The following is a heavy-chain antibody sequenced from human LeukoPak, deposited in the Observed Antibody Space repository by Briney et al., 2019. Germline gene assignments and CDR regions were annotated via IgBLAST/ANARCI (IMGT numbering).Heavy chain of an antibody. CDR1: GYSFTSYW. V-gene: IGHV5-51*01. CDR3: ARASTDNAGWHRGSFDY. CDR2: IYPGDSGP. J-gene: IGHJ4*02. Sequence: GESLKISCKGSGYSFTSYWIGWVRQMPGKGLEWMGIIYPGDSGPRYSPSFQGQVTISADKSVSTAYLQWSSLRASGTAIYYCARASTDNAGWHRGSFDYWGQGTLVTVSS. D-gene: IGHD6-19*01.